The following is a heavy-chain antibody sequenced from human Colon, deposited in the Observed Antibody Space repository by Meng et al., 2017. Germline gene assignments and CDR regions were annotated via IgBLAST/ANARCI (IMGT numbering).Heavy chain of an antibody. J-gene: IGHJ4*02. Sequence: VQLQESGQGLVRPSETLSLTCTVSGGSVSSGSYYWSWIRQPPGKGLEWIGYIYYSGSTNYNPSLKSRVTISVDTSKNQFSLKLSSVTAADTAVYYCASSDYYRSDYWGQGTLVTVSS. CDR3: ASSDYYRSDY. V-gene: IGHV4-61*01. CDR2: IYYSGST. CDR1: GGSVSSGSYY. D-gene: IGHD3-22*01.